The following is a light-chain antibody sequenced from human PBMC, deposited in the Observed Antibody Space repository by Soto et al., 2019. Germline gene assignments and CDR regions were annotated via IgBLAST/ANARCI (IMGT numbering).Light chain of an antibody. CDR2: GAS. J-gene: IGKJ1*01. CDR3: QKYNSDPQT. V-gene: IGKV3-15*01. CDR1: QSVSSN. Sequence: EIVLTQFPSALSVSPGERATLSRRASQSVSSNLDWYQQKPGQAPRPVIYGASTRATGIPARFSGSGSGTEFTLTISSLQPEDVETYYCQKYNSDPQTFGQGTKVDIK.